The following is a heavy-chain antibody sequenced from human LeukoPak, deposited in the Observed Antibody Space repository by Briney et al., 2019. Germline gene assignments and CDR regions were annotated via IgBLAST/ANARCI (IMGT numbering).Heavy chain of an antibody. D-gene: IGHD6-19*01. CDR2: ISAYNGNT. CDR3: ARGSRSLAVAGLDY. CDR1: GYSLTSYG. J-gene: IGHJ4*02. Sequence: GASVKVSCKSSGYSLTSYGFTWVRQAPGQGLEWMGWISAYNGNTTYAQKIQGRVTMSTATSTSTAYMELRSLRSDDTAVYYCARGSRSLAVAGLDYWGQGTLVTVSS. V-gene: IGHV1-18*01.